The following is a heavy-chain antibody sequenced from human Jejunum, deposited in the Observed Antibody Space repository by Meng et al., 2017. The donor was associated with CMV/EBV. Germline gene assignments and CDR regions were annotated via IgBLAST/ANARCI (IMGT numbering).Heavy chain of an antibody. Sequence: GLAVTTHPMRWVRQAPGKGLEWVSSLGASGGRADYANSVTRRFNIYGDKSTNTLFLQMNSLRVDDTAIYFCAKHRYYISDAFDLWGQGTMVTVSS. V-gene: IGHV3-23*01. J-gene: IGHJ3*01. CDR3: AKHRYYISDAFDL. CDR2: LGASGGRA. D-gene: IGHD1-26*01. CDR1: GLAVTTHP.